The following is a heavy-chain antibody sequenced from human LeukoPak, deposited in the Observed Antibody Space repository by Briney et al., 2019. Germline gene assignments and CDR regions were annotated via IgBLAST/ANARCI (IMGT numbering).Heavy chain of an antibody. Sequence: GSLKPSCATSGFTLKSYSKNLVRQASREGLEGVPSINSSSSYIYYADSVKGRFTISRDNAKNSLYLQMNSLRAEDTAVYYCARDLVPATTASDAFDIWGQGTMVTVSS. CDR2: INSSSSYI. CDR1: GFTLKSYS. D-gene: IGHD2-2*01. J-gene: IGHJ3*02. V-gene: IGHV3-21*01. CDR3: ARDLVPATTASDAFDI.